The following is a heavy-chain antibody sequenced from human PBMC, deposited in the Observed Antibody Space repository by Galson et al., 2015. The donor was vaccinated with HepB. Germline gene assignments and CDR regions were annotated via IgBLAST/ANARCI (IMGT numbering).Heavy chain of an antibody. D-gene: IGHD6-19*01. J-gene: IGHJ4*02. CDR1: GCTFTSYY. CDR3: ARDPEAGIAVAYPPGDY. V-gene: IGHV1-46*01. CDR2: INPSGGST. Sequence: SEKVSCKASGCTFTSYYMHWGRQAPGQGLEWMGIINPSGGSTSYAQKFQGRVTMTRDTSTSTVYMELSSLRSEDTAVYYCARDPEAGIAVAYPPGDYWGQGTLVTVSS.